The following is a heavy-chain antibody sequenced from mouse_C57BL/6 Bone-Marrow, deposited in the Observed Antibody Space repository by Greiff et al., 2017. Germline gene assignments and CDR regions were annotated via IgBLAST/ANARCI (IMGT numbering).Heavy chain of an antibody. D-gene: IGHD1-1*01. CDR3: ARDYGSRFAY. CDR1: GYAFTNYL. V-gene: IGHV1-54*01. J-gene: IGHJ3*01. Sequence: QVQLQQSGAELVRPGTSVKVSCKASGYAFTNYLIEWVKQRPGQGLEWIGVINPGSGGTNYNEKFKGKATLTADKSSSTAYMQLSSLTSEDSAVYFCARDYGSRFAYWGQGTLVTVSA. CDR2: INPGSGGT.